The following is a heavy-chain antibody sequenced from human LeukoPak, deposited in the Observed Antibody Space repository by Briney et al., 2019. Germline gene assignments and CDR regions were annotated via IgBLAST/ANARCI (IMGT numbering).Heavy chain of an antibody. J-gene: IGHJ6*03. CDR1: GYTFTGYY. Sequence: ASVKVSCKASGYTFTGYYMHWVRQAPGQGLEWMGWINPNSGGTNYAQKFQGRVTMTRDTSISTAYMELSRLRSDDTAVYYCAKMGLRCILCGSKDYYYYMDVWGKGTTVTVSS. CDR3: AKMGLRCILCGSKDYYYYMDV. V-gene: IGHV1-2*02. D-gene: IGHD2-21*01. CDR2: INPNSGGT.